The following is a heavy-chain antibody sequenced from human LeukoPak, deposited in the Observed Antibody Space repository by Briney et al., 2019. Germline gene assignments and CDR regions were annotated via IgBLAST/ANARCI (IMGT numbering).Heavy chain of an antibody. CDR1: GFTFSSYA. CDR3: ARDPLGTRPGFDY. V-gene: IGHV3-30*04. CDR2: ISYDGSNK. J-gene: IGHJ4*02. D-gene: IGHD1-1*01. Sequence: PGGSLRLSRAASGFTFSSYAMHWVRQAPGKGLEWVAVISYDGSNKCYADSVKGRFTISRDNSKNTLYLQMNSLRAEDTAVYYCARDPLGTRPGFDYWGQGTLVTVSS.